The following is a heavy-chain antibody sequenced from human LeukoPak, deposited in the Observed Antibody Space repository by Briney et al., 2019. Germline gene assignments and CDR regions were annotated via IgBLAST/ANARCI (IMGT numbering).Heavy chain of an antibody. CDR3: ARDRSDSPFDY. CDR1: GGSFSGYY. Sequence: PSETLSLTCAVYGGSFSGYYWSWIRQPPGKGLEWIGEINHSGSTNYNPSLKSRVTISVDTSKNQFSLKLSSVTAADTALYYCARDRSDSPFDYWGQGTLVTVSS. V-gene: IGHV4-34*01. CDR2: INHSGST. D-gene: IGHD2-15*01. J-gene: IGHJ4*02.